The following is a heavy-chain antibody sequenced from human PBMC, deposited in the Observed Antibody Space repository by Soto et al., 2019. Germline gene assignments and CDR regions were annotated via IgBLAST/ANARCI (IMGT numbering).Heavy chain of an antibody. CDR1: GFSFSTYA. V-gene: IGHV3-30-3*01. Sequence: QVQLVESGGGVVQPGTSLRLSCAASGFSFSTYAMYWVRQAPGRGLEWVAVISDDGNTKYYADSVKGRFTISRDNSRNTLYLQIYSLRTEDAAVYYCASSYLYDSGGYYPFDYWGQGTLVTVSS. D-gene: IGHD3-22*01. CDR3: ASSYLYDSGGYYPFDY. CDR2: ISDDGNTK. J-gene: IGHJ4*02.